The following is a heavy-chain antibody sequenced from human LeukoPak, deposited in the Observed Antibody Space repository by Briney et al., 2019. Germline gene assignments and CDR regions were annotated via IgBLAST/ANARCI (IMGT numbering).Heavy chain of an antibody. CDR1: GYTFTSYG. Sequence: ASVKVSCKASGYTFTSYGISWVRQAPGQGLEWMGWISAYNGNTNYAQKLQGRVTMTTDTSTSTAYMELRSLRSDDTAVYYCARDRGIAVAGTWGWFDPWGQGTLVTVSS. D-gene: IGHD6-19*01. V-gene: IGHV1-18*01. CDR2: ISAYNGNT. CDR3: ARDRGIAVAGTWGWFDP. J-gene: IGHJ5*02.